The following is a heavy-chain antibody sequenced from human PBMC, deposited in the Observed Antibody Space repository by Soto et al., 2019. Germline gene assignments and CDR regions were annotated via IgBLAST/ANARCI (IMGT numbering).Heavy chain of an antibody. V-gene: IGHV3-7*01. CDR1: GFSFSGYW. J-gene: IGHJ4*02. CDR3: ARSANYYDSSTYYGKASFEY. Sequence: PVGSLRLSCAASGFSFSGYWMSCGRHCPGKGLEWVGNIKQDGSAKYYVDSGKGRPHTSRDNAKNSLFLQMNSLRAEDKAVYYCARSANYYDSSTYYGKASFEYWGQGTLVTVSS. CDR2: IKQDGSAK. D-gene: IGHD3-22*01.